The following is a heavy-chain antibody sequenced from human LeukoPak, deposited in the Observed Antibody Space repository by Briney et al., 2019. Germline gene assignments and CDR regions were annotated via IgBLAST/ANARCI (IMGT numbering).Heavy chain of an antibody. V-gene: IGHV3-23*01. CDR1: GFTFSSSA. CDR3: ARGPKGYYPDY. CDR2: INGGGGST. Sequence: GGSLRLSCAASGFTFSSSAMSWVRQAPGKGLEWVSAINGGGGSTYYADSVKGRFTISRDNSKNTLYLQMNGLRAEDTAVYYCARGPKGYYPDYWGQGTLVTVSS. J-gene: IGHJ4*02.